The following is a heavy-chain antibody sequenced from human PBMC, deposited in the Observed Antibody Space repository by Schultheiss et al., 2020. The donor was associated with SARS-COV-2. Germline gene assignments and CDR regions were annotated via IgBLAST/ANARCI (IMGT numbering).Heavy chain of an antibody. D-gene: IGHD6-6*01. Sequence: SETLSLTCTVSGGSISSYYWSWIRQPPGKGLEWIGYIYYSGSTNYNPSLKSRVTISVYTSKNQFSLKLSSVTAADTAVYYCARDIAAFDYWGQGTLVTVSS. CDR2: IYYSGST. J-gene: IGHJ4*02. CDR3: ARDIAAFDY. V-gene: IGHV4-59*12. CDR1: GGSISSYY.